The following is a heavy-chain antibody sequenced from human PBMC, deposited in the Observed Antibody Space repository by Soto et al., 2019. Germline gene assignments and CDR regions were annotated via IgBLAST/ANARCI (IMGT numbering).Heavy chain of an antibody. CDR2: IKEDGSEK. CDR1: GFTFNNYW. V-gene: IGHV3-7*04. CDR3: ARGGRSGSTTFYSDY. Sequence: GGSLRLSCVASGFTFNNYWMNWVRQAPGQGLEWVANIKEDGSEKYYVDSVRGRFTISRDSAKNLLYLQMSSLRGEDTAVYYCARGGRSGSTTFYSDYWGLGTLVTVSS. D-gene: IGHD5-12*01. J-gene: IGHJ4*02.